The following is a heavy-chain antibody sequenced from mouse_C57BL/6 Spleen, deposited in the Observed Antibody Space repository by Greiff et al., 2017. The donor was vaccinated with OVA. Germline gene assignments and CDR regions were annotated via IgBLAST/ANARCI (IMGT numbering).Heavy chain of an antibody. CDR1: GYAFTNYL. J-gene: IGHJ2*01. V-gene: IGHV1-54*01. D-gene: IGHD3-2*02. CDR3: AHRPSSGYYLDY. Sequence: QVQLQQSGAELVRPGTSVKVSCKASGYAFTNYLIEWVKQRPGQGLEWIGVINPGSGGTNYNEKFKGKATLTADKSSSTAYMQLSSLTSEDSAVYFWAHRPSSGYYLDYWGQGTTLTVSS. CDR2: INPGSGGT.